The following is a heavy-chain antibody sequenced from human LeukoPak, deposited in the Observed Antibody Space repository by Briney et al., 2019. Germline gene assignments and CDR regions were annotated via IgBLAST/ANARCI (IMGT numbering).Heavy chain of an antibody. Sequence: GGSLRLSCAASGFTFSSYSMNWVRQAPGKGLEWVSSISSSSSYIYYADSVKGRFTISRDNAKNSLYLQMNSLRAEDTAVYYCARDHPSYYYDSNGAFDIWGQGTMVTVSS. CDR3: ARDHPSYYYDSNGAFDI. V-gene: IGHV3-21*01. CDR1: GFTFSSYS. J-gene: IGHJ3*02. CDR2: ISSSSSYI. D-gene: IGHD3-22*01.